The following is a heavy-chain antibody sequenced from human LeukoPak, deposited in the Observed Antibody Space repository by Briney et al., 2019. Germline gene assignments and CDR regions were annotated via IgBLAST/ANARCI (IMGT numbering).Heavy chain of an antibody. Sequence: SETLSLTCTVSGGSISSGGYYWSWIRQHPGKGLEWIGYIYYSGSTYYNPSLKSRVTISVDTSKNQFSLKLSSVTAADTAVYYCARMGVGWYSSGSTHSGYFDYWGQGTLVTVSS. CDR1: GGSISSGGYY. J-gene: IGHJ4*02. CDR3: ARMGVGWYSSGSTHSGYFDY. D-gene: IGHD6-19*01. V-gene: IGHV4-31*03. CDR2: IYYSGST.